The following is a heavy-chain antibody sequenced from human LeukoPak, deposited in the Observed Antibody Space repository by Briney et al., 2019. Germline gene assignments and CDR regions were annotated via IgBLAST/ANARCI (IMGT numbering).Heavy chain of an antibody. Sequence: SQTLSLTCSVSGGSMRSDSSFWSWIRQPAGKGLEWIGRIYATGNTNYNPSLERRVTISVDTSKNQFSLELTSVTAADTAVFYCARELGSDYGGYSPWGQGTLVTVSS. D-gene: IGHD4-23*01. J-gene: IGHJ5*02. CDR2: IYATGNT. CDR3: ARELGSDYGGYSP. V-gene: IGHV4-61*02. CDR1: GGSMRSDSSF.